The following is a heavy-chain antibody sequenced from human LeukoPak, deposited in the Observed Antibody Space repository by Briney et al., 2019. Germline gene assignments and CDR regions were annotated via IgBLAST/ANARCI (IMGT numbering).Heavy chain of an antibody. D-gene: IGHD6-6*01. Sequence: SETLSLTCTVSGGSISSYYWSWIRQPPGKGMEWIGYIYYSGSTNYNPSLKSRVTISVDTSKNQFSLKLSSVTAADTAVYYCARAIIAARSPMDVWGKGTTVTVSS. CDR3: ARAIIAARSPMDV. CDR2: IYYSGST. V-gene: IGHV4-59*01. J-gene: IGHJ6*03. CDR1: GGSISSYY.